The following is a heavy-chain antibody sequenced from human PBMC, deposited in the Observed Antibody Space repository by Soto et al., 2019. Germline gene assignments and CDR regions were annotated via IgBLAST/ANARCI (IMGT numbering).Heavy chain of an antibody. V-gene: IGHV1-46*01. J-gene: IGHJ4*02. CDR1: GYTFRDYY. CDR2: INPSGGGA. Sequence: QVQLVQSGAEVKRPGASVKVSCQASGYTFRDYYIHWVRQAPGQGLEWMGMINPSGGGAWHTRSLQGRLTMTKDTSTSTVYMELSSLRSEDTALYYCARDSCGGDCPLGYWGQGTLVTVSS. CDR3: ARDSCGGDCPLGY. D-gene: IGHD2-21*02.